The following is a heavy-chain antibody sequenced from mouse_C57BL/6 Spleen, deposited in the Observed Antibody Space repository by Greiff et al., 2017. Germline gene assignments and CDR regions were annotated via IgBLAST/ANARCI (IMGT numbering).Heavy chain of an antibody. D-gene: IGHD1-1*01. J-gene: IGHJ1*03. CDR1: GYTFTEYP. Sequence: VQLQQPGAELVNPGASVKLSCKASGYTFTEYPIHWVKQRSGQGLEWIGWFYPGSGSIKYNEKFKDKATLTADKSSSTVYMELSRLTSEDSAVYFCARHEGGYYGSRRPYWYLDVWGTGTTVTVSS. V-gene: IGHV1-62-2*01. CDR3: ARHEGGYYGSRRPYWYLDV. CDR2: FYPGSGSI.